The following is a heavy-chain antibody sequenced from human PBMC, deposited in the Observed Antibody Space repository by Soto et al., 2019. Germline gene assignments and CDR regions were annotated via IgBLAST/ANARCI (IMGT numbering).Heavy chain of an antibody. V-gene: IGHV3-21*01. CDR1: GFTFSTYS. Sequence: EVQLVESGGGLVKPGGSLRLSCAASGFTFSTYSMNWVRQAPGKGLEWVSSISSSSSYIYYADSVKGRFTISRDNAKNSLYLQMNSLRAEDTAVYYCARAGPGYYDSSGYSKGNYWGQGTLVTVSS. CDR2: ISSSSSYI. CDR3: ARAGPGYYDSSGYSKGNY. J-gene: IGHJ4*02. D-gene: IGHD3-22*01.